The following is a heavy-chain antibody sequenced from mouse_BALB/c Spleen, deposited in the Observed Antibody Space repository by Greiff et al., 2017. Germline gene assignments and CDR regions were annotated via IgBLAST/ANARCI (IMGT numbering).Heavy chain of an antibody. J-gene: IGHJ3*01. Sequence: EVMLVESGGGLVKPGGSLKLSCAASGFTFSSYAMSWVRQTPEKRLEWVASISSGGSTYYPDSVKGRFTISRDNARNILYLQMSSLRSEDTAMYYCARDVSYGPWFAYWGQGTLVTVSA. CDR1: GFTFSSYA. D-gene: IGHD1-1*02. CDR3: ARDVSYGPWFAY. V-gene: IGHV5-6-5*01. CDR2: ISSGGST.